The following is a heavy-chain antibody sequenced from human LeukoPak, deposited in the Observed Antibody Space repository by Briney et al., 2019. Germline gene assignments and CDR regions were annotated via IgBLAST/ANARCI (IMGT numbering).Heavy chain of an antibody. CDR3: AIMGDSMVRGVIYY. CDR2: IRYDGSNK. D-gene: IGHD3-10*01. V-gene: IGHV3-30*02. CDR1: GFTFSSYG. Sequence: GGSLRLSCAASGFTFSSYGMHWVRQAPGKGLEWVAFIRYDGSNKYYADSVKGRFTISRDNSKNTLYLQMNSLRAEDTAVYYCAIMGDSMVRGVIYYWGQGTLVTVSS. J-gene: IGHJ4*02.